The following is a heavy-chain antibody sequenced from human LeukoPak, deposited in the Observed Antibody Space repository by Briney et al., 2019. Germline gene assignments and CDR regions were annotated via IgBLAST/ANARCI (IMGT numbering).Heavy chain of an antibody. J-gene: IGHJ5*02. Sequence: PSETLSLTCAVYGGSFSGYYWSWIRQPPGKGLEWIGEINHSGSTNYNPSLKSRVTISVDTSKNQFSLKLSSVIAADTAVYYCARGPLLGSPMVDPWGQGTLVTVSS. V-gene: IGHV4-34*01. CDR1: GGSFSGYY. CDR2: INHSGST. D-gene: IGHD7-27*01. CDR3: ARGPLLGSPMVDP.